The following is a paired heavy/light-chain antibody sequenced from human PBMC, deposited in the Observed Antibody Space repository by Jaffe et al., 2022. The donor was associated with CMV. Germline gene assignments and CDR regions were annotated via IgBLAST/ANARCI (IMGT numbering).Light chain of an antibody. Sequence: QSALTQPRSVSGSPGQSVTISCTGTSSDVGGYNYVSWYQQHPGKAPKLMIYDVSKRPSGVPDRFSGSKSGNTASLTISGLQAEDEADYYCCSYAGSYTSVFGGGTKLTVL. J-gene: IGLJ3*02. CDR3: CSYAGSYTSV. V-gene: IGLV2-11*01. CDR1: SSDVGGYNY. CDR2: DVS.
Heavy chain of an antibody. CDR1: GFTFSSYA. D-gene: IGHD3-3*01. CDR2: ISGSGGST. V-gene: IGHV3-23*01. CDR3: AKGGTYYDFWSGYPYYYYGMDV. J-gene: IGHJ6*02. Sequence: EVQLLESGGGLVQPGGSLRLSCAASGFTFSSYAMSWVRQAPGKGLEWVSAISGSGGSTYYADSVKGRFTISRDNSKNTLYLQMNSLRAEDTAVYYCAKGGTYYDFWSGYPYYYYGMDVWGQGTTVTVSS.